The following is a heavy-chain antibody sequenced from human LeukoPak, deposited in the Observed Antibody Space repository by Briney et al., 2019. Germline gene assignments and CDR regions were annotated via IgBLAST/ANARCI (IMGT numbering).Heavy chain of an antibody. Sequence: SETLSLTCAVYGGSFSGYYRSWIRQPPGKGLEWIGEINHSGSTNYNPSLKSRVTISVDTSKNQFSLKLSSVTAADTAVYYCARVGRRDYWGQGTLVTVSS. CDR3: ARVGRRDY. CDR2: INHSGST. CDR1: GGSFSGYY. J-gene: IGHJ4*02. V-gene: IGHV4-34*01.